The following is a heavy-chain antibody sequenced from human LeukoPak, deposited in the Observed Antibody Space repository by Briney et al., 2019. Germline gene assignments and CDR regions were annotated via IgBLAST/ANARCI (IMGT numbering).Heavy chain of an antibody. V-gene: IGHV1-69*02. D-gene: IGHD3-3*01. CDR2: IIPILGIA. Sequence: GASVKVSCRASGGTFSSYTISWVRQAPGQGLEWMGRIIPILGIANYAQKFQGRVTITADKSTSTAYMELSSLRSEDTAVYYCAGTIFGGIFPPPFDYWGQGTLVTVSS. J-gene: IGHJ4*02. CDR3: AGTIFGGIFPPPFDY. CDR1: GGTFSSYT.